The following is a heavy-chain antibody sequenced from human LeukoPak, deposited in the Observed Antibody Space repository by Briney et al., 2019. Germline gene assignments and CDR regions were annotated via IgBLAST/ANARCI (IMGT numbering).Heavy chain of an antibody. CDR2: THTSGSI. Sequence: SETLSLTCSVSGGSISSGSYYWSWIRQPAGKGLEWIGRTHTSGSIKYNPSLKSRVTISVDTSKNQFSLHLSSVTAEDTAVYYCVGQYYYDSSGYWPFDYWGQGTLVTVSS. V-gene: IGHV4-61*02. J-gene: IGHJ4*02. CDR1: GGSISSGSYY. CDR3: VGQYYYDSSGYWPFDY. D-gene: IGHD3-22*01.